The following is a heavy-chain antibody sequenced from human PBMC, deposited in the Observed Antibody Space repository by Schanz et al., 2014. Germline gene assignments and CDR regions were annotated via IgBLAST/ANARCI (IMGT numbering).Heavy chain of an antibody. Sequence: VQLVQSGGGLVQPGGSLRLSCAASGFSFSDYYMSWIRQAPGKGLEWISFINTGSNYINYADSVKGRFTISRDNTKNSLFLQLNSLRADDTAVYYCARIGGSVFDYWAQGTLVTVSS. CDR3: ARIGGSVFDY. J-gene: IGHJ4*02. D-gene: IGHD3-10*01. CDR1: GFSFSDYY. CDR2: INTGSNYI. V-gene: IGHV3-11*05.